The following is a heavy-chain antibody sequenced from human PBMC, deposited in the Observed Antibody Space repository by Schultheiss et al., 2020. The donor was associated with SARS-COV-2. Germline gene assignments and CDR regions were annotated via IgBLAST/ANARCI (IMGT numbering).Heavy chain of an antibody. CDR2: ISAYNGNT. J-gene: IGHJ5*02. Sequence: ASVKVSCKASGYTFTGYYMHWVRQAPGQGLEWMGWISAYNGNTNYAQKLQGRVTMTTDTSTSTAYMELRSLRSDDTAVYYCARARDPRITNHWFDPWGQGTLVTISS. CDR3: ARARDPRITNHWFDP. V-gene: IGHV1-18*04. D-gene: IGHD3-10*01. CDR1: GYTFTGYY.